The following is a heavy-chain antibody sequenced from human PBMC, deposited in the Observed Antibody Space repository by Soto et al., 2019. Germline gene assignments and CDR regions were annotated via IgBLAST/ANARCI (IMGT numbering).Heavy chain of an antibody. V-gene: IGHV3-74*01. CDR1: GFTFSKHW. D-gene: IGHD2-15*01. CDR2: IESDGSFT. Sequence: PGGSLRLSCAASGFTFSKHWMHWVRQAPGKGVVGVSHIESDGSFTRDADSLKGRFTISRDNARNRLHLQMNGLWAEDTAIYYCVRDNTCSPDYCCHGTMFTV. CDR3: VRDNTCSPDY. J-gene: IGHJ4*01.